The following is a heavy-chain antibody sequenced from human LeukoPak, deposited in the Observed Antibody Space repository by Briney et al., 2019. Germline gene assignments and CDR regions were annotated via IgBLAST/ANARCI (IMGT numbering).Heavy chain of an antibody. J-gene: IGHJ6*03. V-gene: IGHV4-4*07. Sequence: SETLSLTRTVSGGSISSYYWSWIRQPAGKGLEWIGRIHTSGSTNYNPSLKSRVTISVDKSKNQFSLKLSSVTAADTAVYYCARDRGVSVLYYYYYMDVWGKGTTVTVSS. CDR1: GGSISSYY. CDR2: IHTSGST. D-gene: IGHD3-10*01. CDR3: ARDRGVSVLYYYYYMDV.